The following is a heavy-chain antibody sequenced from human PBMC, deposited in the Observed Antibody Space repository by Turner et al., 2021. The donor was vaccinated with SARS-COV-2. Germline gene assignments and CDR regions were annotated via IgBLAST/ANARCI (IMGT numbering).Heavy chain of an antibody. Sequence: QVQLVESGGGVVQPGRSLRLSCAASGFTFSSYAMHWVRQAPGKGLEWVEIISYDGTNKYYADSVKGRFTISRDNSKNTLYLQMNSLRAEDTAVYYCARDSEITMVRGVIRSSGGMDVWGQGTTVTVSS. J-gene: IGHJ6*02. V-gene: IGHV3-30*04. CDR2: ISYDGTNK. D-gene: IGHD3-10*01. CDR1: GFTFSSYA. CDR3: ARDSEITMVRGVIRSSGGMDV.